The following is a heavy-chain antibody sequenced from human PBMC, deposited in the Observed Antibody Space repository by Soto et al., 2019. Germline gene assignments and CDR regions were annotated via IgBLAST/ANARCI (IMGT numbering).Heavy chain of an antibody. CDR3: ARASGCSGGSCAFDP. CDR2: IYYTGST. V-gene: IGHV4-59*01. CDR1: GGSISSYY. Sequence: SETLSLTCTVSGGSISSYYWSWIRHPPGKGLEWIGYIYYTGSTNYNPSLKSRVTISVDTSKNQFSLKLSSVTAADTAVYYCARASGCSGGSCAFDPWGQGTLVTVS. J-gene: IGHJ5*02. D-gene: IGHD2-15*01.